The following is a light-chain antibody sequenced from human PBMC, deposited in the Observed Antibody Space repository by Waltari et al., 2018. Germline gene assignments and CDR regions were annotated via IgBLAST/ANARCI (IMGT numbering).Light chain of an antibody. CDR2: GAS. CDR3: QQYLSWYT. J-gene: IGKJ2*01. Sequence: EVVMTQSPATLSVSPGERATPSCRASHSVSSNLAWYQQKPGQTPRLPIYGASTRATGIPARFSGSGSGTEFTLTISNLQSEDFAVYYCQQYLSWYTFGQGTKLGIK. V-gene: IGKV3-15*01. CDR1: HSVSSN.